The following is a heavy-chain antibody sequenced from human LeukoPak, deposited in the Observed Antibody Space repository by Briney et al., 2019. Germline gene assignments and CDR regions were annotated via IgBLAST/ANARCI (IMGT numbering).Heavy chain of an antibody. CDR3: AMNAAAGGVYYYYMDV. CDR1: GYTFSSYA. D-gene: IGHD6-13*01. V-gene: IGHV1-69*13. Sequence: ASVKVSCKASGYTFSSYAISWVRQAPGQGLEWMGGIIPIFGTANYAQKFQGRVTITADESTSTAYMELSSLRSEDTAVYYCAMNAAAGGVYYYYMDVWGKGTTVTVSS. J-gene: IGHJ6*03. CDR2: IIPIFGTA.